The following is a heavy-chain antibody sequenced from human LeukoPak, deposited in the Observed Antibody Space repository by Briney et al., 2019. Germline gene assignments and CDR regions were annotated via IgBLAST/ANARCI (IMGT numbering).Heavy chain of an antibody. CDR1: GYTFTSYD. Sequence: ASVKVSCKASGYTFTSYDINWVRQATGQGLEWMGWMNPNSGNTGYAQNVQGRVTITSDTSISKAYMELSSLRSEDTAVYYCARAGYCSSTSCRSWFDPWGQGNLVTVSS. CDR3: ARAGYCSSTSCRSWFDP. V-gene: IGHV1-8*01. J-gene: IGHJ5*02. D-gene: IGHD2-2*01. CDR2: MNPNSGNT.